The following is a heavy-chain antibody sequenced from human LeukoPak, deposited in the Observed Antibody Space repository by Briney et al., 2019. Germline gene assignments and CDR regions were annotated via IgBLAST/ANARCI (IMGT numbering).Heavy chain of an antibody. V-gene: IGHV3-15*01. Sequence: PGGSLRLSCAASGFTFINAWMNWVRQAPGKGLEWVGRIKSKTDGGTTDYAAPVKGRFTISRDDSENTLYLQMNSLKTEDTAVYYCTTEPPMDFFVLLPAWGQETLVTVSS. D-gene: IGHD2-2*01. CDR1: GFTFINAW. CDR2: IKSKTDGGTT. CDR3: TTEPPMDFFVLLPA. J-gene: IGHJ5*02.